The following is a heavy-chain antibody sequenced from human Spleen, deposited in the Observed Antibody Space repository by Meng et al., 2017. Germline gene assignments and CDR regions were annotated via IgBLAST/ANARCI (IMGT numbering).Heavy chain of an antibody. CDR1: GFTFRAYA. Sequence: GGSLRLSCAASGFTFRAYAMSWVRQAPGKGLEWVSALSASTGSTYYADSVRGRFTISRDNSKNTLYLQMNSLRAEDTAVYYCASHFGSSGYYYFDYWGPGTLVTVSS. CDR3: ASHFGSSGYYYFDY. CDR2: LSASTGST. D-gene: IGHD3-22*01. V-gene: IGHV3-23*01. J-gene: IGHJ4*02.